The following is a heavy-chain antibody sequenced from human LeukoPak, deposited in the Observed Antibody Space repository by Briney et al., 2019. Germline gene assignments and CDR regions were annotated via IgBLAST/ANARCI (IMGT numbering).Heavy chain of an antibody. D-gene: IGHD2-2*01. CDR3: ARSPTYCSSTSCSYYFDY. J-gene: IGHJ4*02. CDR1: GGSFSGYY. CDR2: IYYSGST. Sequence: SETLSLTCAVYGGSFSGYYWSWIRQPPGKGLEWIGYIYYSGSTNYNPSLKSRVTISVDTSKNQFSLKLSSVTAADTAVYYCARSPTYCSSTSCSYYFDYWGQGTLVTVSS. V-gene: IGHV4-59*01.